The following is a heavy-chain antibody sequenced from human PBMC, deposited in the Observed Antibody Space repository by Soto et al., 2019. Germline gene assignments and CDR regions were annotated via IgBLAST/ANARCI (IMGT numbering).Heavy chain of an antibody. J-gene: IGHJ4*02. CDR2: ISGSGDST. CDR1: GFTFSTYA. D-gene: IGHD6-19*01. CDR3: AKERGSGWSFDY. Sequence: EVQLLESGGGLVQPGGSLRLSCAASGFTFSTYAMNWVRQAPGKGLEWVSGISGSGDSTYYADSVKGRFTVSRDNSKNTLYLQMNSLRGEDTAVLYCAKERGSGWSFDYWGQGTLVTVSP. V-gene: IGHV3-23*01.